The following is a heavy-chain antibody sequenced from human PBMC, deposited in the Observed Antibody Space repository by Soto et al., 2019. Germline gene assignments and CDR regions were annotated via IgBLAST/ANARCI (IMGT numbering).Heavy chain of an antibody. CDR3: ARDELGPENFDY. J-gene: IGHJ4*02. Sequence: ASVKVSCEASGYTFISYAMNWVRQAPGQGLEWMGWINTNTGNPTYAQGFTGRFVFSLDTPVSTAYLQICSLKAEDTAVYYCARDELGPENFDYWGQGTLVTVSS. V-gene: IGHV7-4-1*01. CDR2: INTNTGNP. CDR1: GYTFISYA. D-gene: IGHD6-6*01.